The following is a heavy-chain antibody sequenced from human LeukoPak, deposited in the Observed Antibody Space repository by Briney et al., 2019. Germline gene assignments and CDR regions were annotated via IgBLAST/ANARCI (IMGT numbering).Heavy chain of an antibody. Sequence: PSETLSLTCTVSGGSISSSSYYWGWIRQPPGKGLEWIGSIYYSGSTYYNPSLKSRVTITVDTSKNQFSLKLSSVTAADAAVYYCARGNPGYSSGWYYYYYGMDVWGQGTTVTVSS. CDR2: IYYSGST. CDR3: ARGNPGYSSGWYYYYYGMDV. D-gene: IGHD6-19*01. V-gene: IGHV4-39*07. J-gene: IGHJ6*02. CDR1: GGSISSSSYY.